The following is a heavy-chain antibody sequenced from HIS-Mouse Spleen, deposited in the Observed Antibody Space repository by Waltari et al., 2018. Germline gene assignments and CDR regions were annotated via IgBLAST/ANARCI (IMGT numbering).Heavy chain of an antibody. D-gene: IGHD6-13*01. CDR2: RSYDGSNK. J-gene: IGHJ4*02. CDR3: ARDSYSSSWYFDY. CDR1: GFTFSSYA. V-gene: IGHV3-30*04. Sequence: QVQLVESGGGVVQPGRSLRLSCAASGFTFSSYAMHWVRQAPGKGLEWVGFRSYDGSNKYSAASVKGRFTISRDNSKNTLYLQMNSLRAEDTAVYYCARDSYSSSWYFDYWGQGTLVTVSS.